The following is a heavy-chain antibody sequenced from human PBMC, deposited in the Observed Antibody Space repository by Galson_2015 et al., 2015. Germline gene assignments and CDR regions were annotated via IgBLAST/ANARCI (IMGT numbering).Heavy chain of an antibody. CDR3: TRAASGTDKFDS. V-gene: IGHV3-49*04. CDR1: GFSFGDCA. D-gene: IGHD6-25*01. CDR2: IRRKVFGATT. Sequence: SLRLSCATSGFSFGDCAMSWVRQAPGKGLEWVALIRRKVFGATTDYAASVKGRFSISRDDSKTIAYLQMNSLKTEDTAVYYCTRAASGTDKFDSWGQGTLVTVSS. J-gene: IGHJ4*02.